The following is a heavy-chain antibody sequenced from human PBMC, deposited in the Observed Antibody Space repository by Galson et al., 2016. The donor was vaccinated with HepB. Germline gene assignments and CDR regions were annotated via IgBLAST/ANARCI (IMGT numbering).Heavy chain of an antibody. CDR1: EIGSHY. J-gene: IGHJ4*01. V-gene: IGHV3-66*01. Sequence: SLRLSCAVSEIGSHYINWIRQAPGKGLEWLSVIYTGGTTDYAAAVKGRFTISRDNSGNTVHLQMNRLRAEDTAVYYCARSEETRSWYPKEFDHWGHGTLVTVSS. D-gene: IGHD3-10*01. CDR2: IYTGGTT. CDR3: ARSEETRSWYPKEFDH.